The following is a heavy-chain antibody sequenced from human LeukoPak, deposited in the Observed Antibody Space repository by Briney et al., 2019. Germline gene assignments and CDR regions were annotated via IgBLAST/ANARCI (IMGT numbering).Heavy chain of an antibody. V-gene: IGHV3-21*01. D-gene: IGHD3-3*01. Sequence: GGSLRLSCAASGFTFSSYHMNWVRQAPGKGLEWVSSISSSSDYIHYADSVKGRFTISRDDAKNSLYLQLNSLRAEDTAVYYCARSQSGYFPPTSDYWGPGTLVTVSS. J-gene: IGHJ4*02. CDR3: ARSQSGYFPPTSDY. CDR1: GFTFSSYH. CDR2: ISSSSDYI.